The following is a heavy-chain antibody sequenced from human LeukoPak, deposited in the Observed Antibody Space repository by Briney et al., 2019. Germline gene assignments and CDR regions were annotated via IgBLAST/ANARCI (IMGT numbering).Heavy chain of an antibody. J-gene: IGHJ4*02. CDR3: ARDPIRGTAPRY. CDR1: GYTFTSYA. Sequence: SVKVSCKASGYTFTSYAISWVRQAPGQGLEWMGRIIPIFGTANYAQKFQGRVTITTDESTSTAYMELSSLRSEDTAVYYCARDPIRGTAPRYWGQGTLVTVSS. D-gene: IGHD2-21*02. CDR2: IIPIFGTA. V-gene: IGHV1-69*05.